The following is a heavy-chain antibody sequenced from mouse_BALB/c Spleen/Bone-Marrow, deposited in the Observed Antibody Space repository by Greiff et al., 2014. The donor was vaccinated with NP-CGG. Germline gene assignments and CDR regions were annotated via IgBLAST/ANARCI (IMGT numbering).Heavy chain of an antibody. CDR3: TRDRGVQGYAMDY. CDR1: GFTFSDFC. Sequence: EVMLVESGGGLVKPGGSLKLSCAASGFTFSDFCMYWVRQTPEKRLEWVATISDGGSYIYYPDSVKGRFTISRDDAKNNLYLQMSSLKSEDTAMYYCTRDRGVQGYAMDYWGQGTSVTVSS. V-gene: IGHV5-4*02. D-gene: IGHD2-14*01. CDR2: ISDGGSYI. J-gene: IGHJ4*01.